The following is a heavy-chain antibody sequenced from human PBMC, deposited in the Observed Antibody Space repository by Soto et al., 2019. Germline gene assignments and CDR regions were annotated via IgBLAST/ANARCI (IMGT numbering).Heavy chain of an antibody. J-gene: IGHJ4*02. CDR2: VSTNDDRT. V-gene: IGHV1-18*01. CDR3: ARELNTESSAYYSFAF. Sequence: QVLMVQSGPEVKMPGAAVKVSCKTSGYTFTAYGLSWLRQAPGQRPEWMGWVSTNDDRTNYARKFQGRGTMTTDRSTTAASMELRSLGTDDTAVYYCARELNTESSAYYSFAFWGQGTLVTVSS. D-gene: IGHD3-22*01. CDR1: GYTFTAYG.